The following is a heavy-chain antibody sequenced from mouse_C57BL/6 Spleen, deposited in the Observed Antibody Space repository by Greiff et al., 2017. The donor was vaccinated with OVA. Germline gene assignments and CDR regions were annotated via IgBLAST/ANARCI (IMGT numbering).Heavy chain of an antibody. V-gene: IGHV5-4*01. CDR3: ARLYYGSYWYFDV. J-gene: IGHJ1*03. CDR1: GFTFSSYA. CDR2: ISDGGSYT. Sequence: EVQVVESGGGLVKPGGSLKLSCAASGFTFSSYAMSWVRQTPEKRLEWVATISDGGSYTYYPDNVKGRFTISRDNAKNNLYLQMSHLKSEDTAMYYCARLYYGSYWYFDVWGTGTTVTVSS. D-gene: IGHD1-1*01.